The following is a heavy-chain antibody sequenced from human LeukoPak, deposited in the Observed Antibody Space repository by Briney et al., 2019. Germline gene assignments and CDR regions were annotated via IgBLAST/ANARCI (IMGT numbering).Heavy chain of an antibody. Sequence: GGSLRLSCAASGFTFSNYNMNWVRQAPGKGLEWVSYISSSGRTMYYADSVKGRFTISRDNAKNSLYLQMNSLRAEDTAVYYCARDGGFTMVRGVIDYWGQGTLVTVSS. D-gene: IGHD3-10*01. V-gene: IGHV3-48*03. CDR2: ISSSGRTM. CDR3: ARDGGFTMVRGVIDY. J-gene: IGHJ4*02. CDR1: GFTFSNYN.